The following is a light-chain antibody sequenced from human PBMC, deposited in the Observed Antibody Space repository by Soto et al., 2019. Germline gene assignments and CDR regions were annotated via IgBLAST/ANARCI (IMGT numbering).Light chain of an antibody. Sequence: QSALTQPASVSGSPGQSITISCTGTSSDVGGYNYVSWYQQHPGKDPKLMIYDVSNRPSGVSNSFSGSKSGNTASLTISGLQAEDEADYYCSSYTSSSTLFGGGTKLTVL. CDR2: DVS. CDR3: SSYTSSSTL. V-gene: IGLV2-14*01. J-gene: IGLJ2*01. CDR1: SSDVGGYNY.